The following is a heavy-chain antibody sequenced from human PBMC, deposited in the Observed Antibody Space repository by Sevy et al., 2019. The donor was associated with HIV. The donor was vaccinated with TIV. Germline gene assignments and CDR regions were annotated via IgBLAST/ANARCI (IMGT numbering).Heavy chain of an antibody. CDR3: ARDSARVIVPTAGFDS. Sequence: GGSLRLSCSASGFTFRSFSMHWVRQAPGKGLEWVAAIWYDGRTKQYADSVKGRFTISRDNSKNTLNLEMISLRAEDTALYFCARDSARVIVPTAGFDSWGQGILVTVSS. D-gene: IGHD1-1*01. CDR1: GFTFRSFS. CDR2: IWYDGRTK. V-gene: IGHV3-33*01. J-gene: IGHJ5*01.